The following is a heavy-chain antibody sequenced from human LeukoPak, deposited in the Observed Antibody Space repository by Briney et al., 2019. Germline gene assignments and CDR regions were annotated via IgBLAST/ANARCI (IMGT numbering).Heavy chain of an antibody. J-gene: IGHJ4*02. CDR2: IYYSGST. V-gene: IGHV4-59*01. D-gene: IGHD3-3*01. CDR1: GGSISSYY. Sequence: SETLSLTCTVSGGSISSYYWSWIRQPPGKGLEWIGYIYYSGSTNYNPSLKSRVTISVDTSKNQFSLKLSSVTAADTAVYYCARGSGYYRSFDYWGQGTLVTVSS. CDR3: ARGSGYYRSFDY.